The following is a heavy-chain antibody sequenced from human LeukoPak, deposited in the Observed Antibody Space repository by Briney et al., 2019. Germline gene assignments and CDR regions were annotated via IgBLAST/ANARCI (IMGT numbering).Heavy chain of an antibody. J-gene: IGHJ4*02. CDR2: ISSGDSIM. CDR1: GFSFNDYS. Sequence: GGSLRLSCAASGFSFNDYSMTWIRQTPGKGLEWISYISSGDSIMFYADSVRGRFTISRDNAKNSLYLQMNSLSAEDTAAYYCARVSGYCTNANCYALYYFDYWGQGTRVTVSS. D-gene: IGHD2-2*03. V-gene: IGHV3-11*01. CDR3: ARVSGYCTNANCYALYYFDY.